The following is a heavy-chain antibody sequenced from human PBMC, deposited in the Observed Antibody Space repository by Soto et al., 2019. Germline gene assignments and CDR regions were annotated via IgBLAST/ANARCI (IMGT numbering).Heavy chain of an antibody. J-gene: IGHJ6*02. CDR1: GFTFGDYA. CDR3: TRVVNGSGSYYPYYYYGMDV. Sequence: PGGSLRLSCTASGFTFGDYAMSWVRQAPGKGLEWVGFIRSKAYGGTTEYAASVKGRFTISRDDSKSIAYLQMNSLKTEDTAVYYCTRVVNGSGSYYPYYYYGMDVWGQGTTVTVSS. CDR2: IRSKAYGGTT. V-gene: IGHV3-49*04. D-gene: IGHD3-10*01.